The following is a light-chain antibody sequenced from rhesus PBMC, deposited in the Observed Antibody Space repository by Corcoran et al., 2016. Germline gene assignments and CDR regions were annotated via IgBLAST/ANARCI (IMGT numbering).Light chain of an antibody. J-gene: IGKJ1*01. CDR2: GAS. CDR1: QSVSSY. Sequence: EIVMTQSPATLSLSPGETATISCRTSQSVSSYLAWYQQKPGQAPRLLIYGASSRATGIPDRFSGSGSGTDFTLTISRLEPEDFAVYYCQETSDLSRTFGQRTKVEIK. CDR3: QETSDLSRT. V-gene: IGKV3-31*02.